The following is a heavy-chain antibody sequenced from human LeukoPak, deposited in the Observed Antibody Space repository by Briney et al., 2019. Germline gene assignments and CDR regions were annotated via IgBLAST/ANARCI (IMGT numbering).Heavy chain of an antibody. D-gene: IGHD3-3*01. V-gene: IGHV4-31*03. J-gene: IGHJ6*02. Sequence: PSETLSLTCTVSGGSISSGPYYWSWIRQHPGKGLERIGYIYYSGSTYYNPSLKSRVTISVDTSKNQFSLKLSSVTAADTAVYYCARAPSGRSGNLEWLLGLIDDYYGMDVWGQGTTVTVSS. CDR3: ARAPSGRSGNLEWLLGLIDDYYGMDV. CDR2: IYYSGST. CDR1: GGSISSGPYY.